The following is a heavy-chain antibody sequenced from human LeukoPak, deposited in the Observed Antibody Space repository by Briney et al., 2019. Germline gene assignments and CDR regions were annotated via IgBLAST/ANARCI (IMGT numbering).Heavy chain of an antibody. CDR3: ARGVVAAPQTFDY. J-gene: IGHJ4*02. V-gene: IGHV4-61*05. D-gene: IGHD2-15*01. CDR2: IYYTGST. CDR1: GGSISSSSYY. Sequence: SETLSLTCTVSGGSISSSSYYWGWIRQPPGKGLEWIGYIYYTGSTNYNPSLKSRVTISVDTSKNQFSLKLSSVTAADTAVYYCARGVVAAPQTFDYWGQGTLVAVSS.